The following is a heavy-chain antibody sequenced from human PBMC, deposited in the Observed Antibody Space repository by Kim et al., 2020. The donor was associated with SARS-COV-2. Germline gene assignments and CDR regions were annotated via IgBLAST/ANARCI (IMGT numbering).Heavy chain of an antibody. D-gene: IGHD1-26*01. Sequence: QKFQGRVPITADKSTSTAYMELSSLRSEDTAVYYCARGGGSLLELHYFDYWGQGTLVTVSS. V-gene: IGHV1-69*04. CDR3: ARGGGSLLELHYFDY. J-gene: IGHJ4*02.